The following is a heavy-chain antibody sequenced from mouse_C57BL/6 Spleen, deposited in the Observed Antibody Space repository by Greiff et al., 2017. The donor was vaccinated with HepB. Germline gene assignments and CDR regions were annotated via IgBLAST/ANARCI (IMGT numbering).Heavy chain of an antibody. CDR1: GYSITSGYY. V-gene: IGHV3-6*01. D-gene: IGHD2-4*01. Sequence: ESGPGLVKPSQSLSLTCSVTGYSITSGYYWNWIRQFPGNKLEWMGYISYDGSNNYNPSLKNRISITRDTSKNQFFLKLNSVTTEDTATYYCARYYDYDRAFDYWGQGTTLTVSS. CDR2: ISYDGSN. CDR3: ARYYDYDRAFDY. J-gene: IGHJ2*01.